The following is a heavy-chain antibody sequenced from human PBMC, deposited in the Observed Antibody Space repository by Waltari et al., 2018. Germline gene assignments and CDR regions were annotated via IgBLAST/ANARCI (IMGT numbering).Heavy chain of an antibody. J-gene: IGHJ4*02. V-gene: IGHV3-66*02. Sequence: EVQLVESGGGLVQPGGSLRLSCAASGFTVSSNYMSWVRQAPGKGLEWVSVSYSGGSTYYADSVKGRFTISRDNSKNTLYLQMNSLRAEDTAVYYCAREKGIAGYYFDYWGQGTLVTVSS. D-gene: IGHD6-13*01. CDR1: GFTVSSNY. CDR3: AREKGIAGYYFDY. CDR2: SYSGGST.